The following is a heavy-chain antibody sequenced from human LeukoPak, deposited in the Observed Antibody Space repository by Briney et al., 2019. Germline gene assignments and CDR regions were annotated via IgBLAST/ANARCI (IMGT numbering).Heavy chain of an antibody. CDR2: IYSDGGT. CDR1: GFTVSSNY. Sequence: RGSLRLSCAASGFTVSSNYMSWVRQAPGKGLEWVSVIYSDGGTYYADSVKGRFSISRDNSKNTVYLQMNSLRSEDTAVYYCARSRGGLRIMDVWGKGTTVTVSS. V-gene: IGHV3-53*01. J-gene: IGHJ6*04. D-gene: IGHD5-12*01. CDR3: ARSRGGLRIMDV.